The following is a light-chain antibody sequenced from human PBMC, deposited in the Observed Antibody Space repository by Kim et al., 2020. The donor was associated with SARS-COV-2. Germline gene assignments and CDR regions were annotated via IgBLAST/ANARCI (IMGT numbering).Light chain of an antibody. Sequence: VGPGRTAHLRGGGDNIGIKSVHCYQQRPGQAPVLVIYYDSDRPSGIPERFSGSNSGNTATLTISGVEAGDEADYYCQVWESNTAWVFGGGTQLTVL. CDR1: NIGIKS. CDR3: QVWESNTAWV. J-gene: IGLJ3*02. V-gene: IGLV3-21*01. CDR2: YDS.